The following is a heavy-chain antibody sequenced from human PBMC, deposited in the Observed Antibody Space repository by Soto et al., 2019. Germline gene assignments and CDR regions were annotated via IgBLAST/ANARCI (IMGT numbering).Heavy chain of an antibody. V-gene: IGHV4-30-2*01. CDR2: IYHSGST. J-gene: IGHJ4*02. CDR3: AGGIAPRXLGY. CDR1: GGSISSGGSF. Sequence: PSETLSLTCAVSGGSISSGGSFWSWIRQPPGKGLEWIGYIYHSGSTYYNPSLKSRVTISVDRSKNQFSLKLSSVTAADTAVYYCAGGIAPRXLGYWGQGTLVTVSS. D-gene: IGHD6-6*01.